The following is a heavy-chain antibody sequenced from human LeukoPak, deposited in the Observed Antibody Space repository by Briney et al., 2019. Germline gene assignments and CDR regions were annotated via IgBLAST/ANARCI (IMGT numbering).Heavy chain of an antibody. CDR2: IYPGDSDT. J-gene: IGHJ4*02. CDR3: ARRHCYDSSAYYHPFDY. CDR1: GYSFTSYW. D-gene: IGHD3-22*01. V-gene: IGHV5-51*01. Sequence: GESLKISCKGSGYSFTSYWIGWVRQMPGKGLEWMGIIYPGDSDTRYSPSFQGQVTISADKSSSTAYLQWSSLKASDTAMYYYARRHCYDSSAYYHPFDYWGQGTLVTVSS.